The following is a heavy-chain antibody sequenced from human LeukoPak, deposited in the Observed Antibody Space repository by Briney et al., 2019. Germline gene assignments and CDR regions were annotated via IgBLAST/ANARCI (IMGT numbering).Heavy chain of an antibody. D-gene: IGHD3-9*01. CDR3: ARDDYDILTGYYGWDYYYYGMDV. Sequence: ASVKVSCKASGGTFSSYAISWVRQAPGQGLEWMGRIIPILGIANYAQEFQGRVTITADKSTSTAYMELSSLRSEDTAVYYCARDDYDILTGYYGWDYYYYGMDVWGQGTTVTVSS. V-gene: IGHV1-69*04. CDR1: GGTFSSYA. J-gene: IGHJ6*02. CDR2: IIPILGIA.